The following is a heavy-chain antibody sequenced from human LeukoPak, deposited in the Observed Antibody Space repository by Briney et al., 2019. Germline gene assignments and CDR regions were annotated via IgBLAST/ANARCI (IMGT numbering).Heavy chain of an antibody. J-gene: IGHJ4*02. V-gene: IGHV1-46*01. CDR3: ARATTNYYDSSGYYYGLPYFDY. D-gene: IGHD3-22*01. Sequence: ASVKVSCKASGYTVTSYYIHWVRQAPGQGLEWMGIINPSGGSTSYAQKFQGRVTMTRDTSTSTVYMELSSLRSEDTAVYYCARATTNYYDSSGYYYGLPYFDYWGLGTLVTVSS. CDR1: GYTVTSYY. CDR2: INPSGGST.